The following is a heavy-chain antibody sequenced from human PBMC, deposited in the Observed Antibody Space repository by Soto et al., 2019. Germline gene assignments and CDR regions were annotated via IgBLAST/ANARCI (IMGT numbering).Heavy chain of an antibody. Sequence: ASVKVSCKASGGTFSSYAISWVRQAPGQGLEWMGGIIPIFGTANYAQKFQGRVTMTRDTSTSTVYMELSSLRSEDTAVYYCARDGYDFWSGFTNYYGMDVWGQGTTVTVSS. V-gene: IGHV1-69*05. J-gene: IGHJ6*02. CDR2: IIPIFGTA. CDR3: ARDGYDFWSGFTNYYGMDV. CDR1: GGTFSSYA. D-gene: IGHD3-3*01.